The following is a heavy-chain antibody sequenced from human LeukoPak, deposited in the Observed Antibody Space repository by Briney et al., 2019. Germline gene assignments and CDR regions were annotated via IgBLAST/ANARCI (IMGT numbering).Heavy chain of an antibody. D-gene: IGHD5-18*01. J-gene: IGHJ3*02. V-gene: IGHV1-69*04. CDR2: IIPTLRIA. CDR3: AYTAMAQDAFDI. CDR1: GGTFSSYA. Sequence: GASVKVSCKASGGTFSSYAISWVRQAPGKGLEWMGRIIPTLRIAKYAQRFQGRDTITADKSTSTAYMELYSLRSEDTAMYYCAYTAMAQDAFDIWGQGTMVTVSS.